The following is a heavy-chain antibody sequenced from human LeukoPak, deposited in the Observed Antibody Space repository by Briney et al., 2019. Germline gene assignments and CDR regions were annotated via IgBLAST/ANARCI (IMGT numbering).Heavy chain of an antibody. J-gene: IGHJ4*02. CDR2: INSDGSST. CDR1: GFTFSSYW. Sequence: GGSLGLSCAASGFTFSSYWMHWVRQAPGKGLVWVSRINSDGSSTSYADSVKGRFTISRDNAKNTLYLQMNSLRAEDTAVYYCARVPDTVTHDYWGQGTLVTVSS. V-gene: IGHV3-74*01. D-gene: IGHD4-17*01. CDR3: ARVPDTVTHDY.